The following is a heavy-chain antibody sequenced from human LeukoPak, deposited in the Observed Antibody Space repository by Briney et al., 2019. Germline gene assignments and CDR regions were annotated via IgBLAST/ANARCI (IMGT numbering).Heavy chain of an antibody. Sequence: ASETLSLTCTVSGGSISSGDYYWSWIRQPPGKGLEWIGYIYYSGSTYYNPSLKSRVTISVDTSKNQFSLKLSSVTAADTAVYYCARVFPSRIAARARYFQHWGQGTLVTVSS. CDR1: GGSISSGDYY. V-gene: IGHV4-30-4*08. D-gene: IGHD6-6*01. CDR2: IYYSGST. CDR3: ARVFPSRIAARARYFQH. J-gene: IGHJ1*01.